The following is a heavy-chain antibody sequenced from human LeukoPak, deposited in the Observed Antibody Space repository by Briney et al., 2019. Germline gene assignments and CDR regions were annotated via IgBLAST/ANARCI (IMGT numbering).Heavy chain of an antibody. D-gene: IGHD4-11*01. CDR3: ARGGSRMTTFYIIDY. J-gene: IGHJ4*02. CDR1: GYTLTSYA. V-gene: IGHV1-3*04. Sequence: ASVKVSCKATGYTLTSYAIHWVRQAPGQRPEWMGWINTGNGNTKYSQKFQGRVTITRDTSANTAYMELSSLRFEDTAVYYCARGGSRMTTFYIIDYWGQGTLVTVSS. CDR2: INTGNGNT.